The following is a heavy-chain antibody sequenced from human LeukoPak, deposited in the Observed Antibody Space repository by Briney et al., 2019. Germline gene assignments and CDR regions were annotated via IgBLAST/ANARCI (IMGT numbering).Heavy chain of an antibody. D-gene: IGHD3-9*01. Sequence: GGSLRLSCAASGFTFSSYGMSWVRQAPGKGLEWVSAISGSGGSTYYADSVKGRFTISRDNSKNTLYLQMNSLRAEDTAVYYCARVGDVLRYFDWSPTYWYFDLWGRGTLVTVSS. J-gene: IGHJ2*01. CDR2: ISGSGGST. CDR1: GFTFSSYG. V-gene: IGHV3-23*01. CDR3: ARVGDVLRYFDWSPTYWYFDL.